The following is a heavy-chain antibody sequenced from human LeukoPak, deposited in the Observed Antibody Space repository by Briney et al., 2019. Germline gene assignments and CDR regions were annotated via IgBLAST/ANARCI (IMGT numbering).Heavy chain of an antibody. J-gene: IGHJ4*02. D-gene: IGHD1-26*01. CDR2: ISSTNAI. CDR3: ARDDKWAFDY. CDR1: GFTFANYA. Sequence: GGSLRFSCAASGFTFANYAMNWFRHTPGKGLEWLSYISSTNAIYYADSVKGRFTISGDNAKESLYLQMNSLRAEDTAVYYCARDDKWAFDYWGQGTLVTVSS. V-gene: IGHV3-69-1*02.